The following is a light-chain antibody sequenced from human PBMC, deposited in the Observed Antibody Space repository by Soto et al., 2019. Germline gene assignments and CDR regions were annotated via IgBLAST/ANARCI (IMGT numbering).Light chain of an antibody. CDR2: YVS. V-gene: IGLV2-14*01. CDR3: SSYTSSSTLYVV. Sequence: QSALTQPASVSGSPGQSITISCTGTSSDVGGYNYVSWYQQHPGKAPKLMIYYVSNRPSGVSNRFSGSKSGNTASLTISGLQAEDEADYSCSSYTSSSTLYVVFGGGTKLTVL. CDR1: SSDVGGYNY. J-gene: IGLJ2*01.